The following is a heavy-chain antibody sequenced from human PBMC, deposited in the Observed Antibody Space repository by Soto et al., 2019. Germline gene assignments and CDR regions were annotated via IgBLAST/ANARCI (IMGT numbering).Heavy chain of an antibody. CDR1: GGTFSSYA. D-gene: IGHD1-26*01. J-gene: IGHJ4*02. CDR3: ARDGGRHSGGSDY. CDR2: IIPIFGTA. Sequence: QVQLVQSGAEVKKPGSSVKVSCKASGGTFSSYAINWLRQAPGQGLEWMGEIIPIFGTANYAQKFQGRVTITADESTSTAYMELSRLRSECTAVYYCARDGGRHSGGSDYWGQGTLVTVSS. V-gene: IGHV1-69*01.